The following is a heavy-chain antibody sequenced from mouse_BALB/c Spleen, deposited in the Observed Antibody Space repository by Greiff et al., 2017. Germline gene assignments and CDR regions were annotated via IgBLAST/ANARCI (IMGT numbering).Heavy chain of an antibody. D-gene: IGHD2-3*01. Sequence: EVMLVESGPSLVKPSQTLSLTCSVTGDSITSGYWNWIRKFPGNKLEYMGYISYSGSTYYNPSLKSRISITRDTSKNQYYLQLNSVTTEDTATYYCARSGDGYYVLFAYWGQGTLVTVSA. CDR3: ARSGDGYYVLFAY. V-gene: IGHV3-8*02. J-gene: IGHJ3*01. CDR1: GDSITSGY. CDR2: ISYSGST.